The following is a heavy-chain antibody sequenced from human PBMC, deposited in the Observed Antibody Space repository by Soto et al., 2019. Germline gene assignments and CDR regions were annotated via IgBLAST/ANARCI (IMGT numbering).Heavy chain of an antibody. CDR3: AKDPRFRFGESPHWWFGP. V-gene: IGHV3-23*01. CDR1: GFTFSSYA. CDR2: ISGSGGST. J-gene: IGHJ5*02. Sequence: EVQLLESGGGLVQPGGSLRLSCAASGFTFSSYAMSWVRQAPGKGLEWVSAISGSGGSTYYADSVKGRFTISRDNSKNTLYLQMNSLRAEDTAVYYCAKDPRFRFGESPHWWFGPWGQGTLVTVSS. D-gene: IGHD3-10*01.